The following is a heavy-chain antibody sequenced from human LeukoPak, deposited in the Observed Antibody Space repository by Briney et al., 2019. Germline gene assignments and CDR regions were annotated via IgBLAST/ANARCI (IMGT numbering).Heavy chain of an antibody. D-gene: IGHD2-21*02. V-gene: IGHV1-8*01. CDR2: MNPNSGNT. J-gene: IGHJ5*02. Sequence: ASVKVSCKASGYTFTSYDINWVRQATGQGLEWMGWMNPNSGNTDYAQKFQGRVTMTRNTSISTAYMELSSLKSEDTAVYYCARSSGDPHNWFDPWGQGTLVTVSS. CDR3: ARSSGDPHNWFDP. CDR1: GYTFTSYD.